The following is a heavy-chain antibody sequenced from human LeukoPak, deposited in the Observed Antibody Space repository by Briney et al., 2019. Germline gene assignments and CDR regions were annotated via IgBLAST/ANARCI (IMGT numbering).Heavy chain of an antibody. CDR1: GGTFSSYA. J-gene: IGHJ3*02. CDR2: IIPIFGTA. CDR3: AKEHPRGSDAFDI. Sequence: SVKVSCKASGGTFSSYAISWVRQAPGQGLEWMGGIIPIFGTANYAQKFQGRVTITADKSTSTAYMELSSLRSEDTAVYYCAKEHPRGSDAFDIWGQGTMVTVSS. V-gene: IGHV1-69*06.